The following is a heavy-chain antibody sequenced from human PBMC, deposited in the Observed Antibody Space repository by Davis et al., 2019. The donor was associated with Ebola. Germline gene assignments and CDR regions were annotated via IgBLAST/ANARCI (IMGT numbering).Heavy chain of an antibody. CDR2: ISYDGSNK. J-gene: IGHJ3*02. V-gene: IGHV3-30-3*01. D-gene: IGHD3-10*01. CDR1: GFTFSSYA. Sequence: GESLKIPCAASGFTFSSYAMHWVRQAPGKGLEWVAVISYDGSNKYYADSVKGRFTISRDNSKNTLYLQMNSLRAEDTAVYYCAKGGSRDIWGQGTMVTVSS. CDR3: AKGGSRDI.